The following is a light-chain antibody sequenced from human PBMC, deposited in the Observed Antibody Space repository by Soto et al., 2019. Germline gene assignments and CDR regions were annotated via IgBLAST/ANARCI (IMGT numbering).Light chain of an antibody. Sequence: EIVMTQSPATLSVSPGERVTLSCRASQSVGSNLAWYQQKPGQTPRLLDFGASTRATGIPARFSGSGSGTEFTLTISSLQSEDFAVYYCQQYKDWRTFGQGTKVAIK. J-gene: IGKJ1*01. CDR1: QSVGSN. CDR2: GAS. CDR3: QQYKDWRT. V-gene: IGKV3-15*01.